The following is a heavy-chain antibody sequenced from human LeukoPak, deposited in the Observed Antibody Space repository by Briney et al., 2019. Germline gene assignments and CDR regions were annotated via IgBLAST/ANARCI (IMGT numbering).Heavy chain of an antibody. Sequence: SVKVSCKASGGTFSSYAISWVRQAPGQGLEWMGRIIPILGIANYAQKFQGRVTITADKSTSTAYMELSSLRSEDTAVYYCARPKYYYDSSGYRPAGGFYYYYGMDAWAKGPRSPSP. CDR3: ARPKYYYDSSGYRPAGGFYYYYGMDA. CDR2: IIPILGIA. V-gene: IGHV1-69*04. J-gene: IGHJ6*02. D-gene: IGHD3-22*01. CDR1: GGTFSSYA.